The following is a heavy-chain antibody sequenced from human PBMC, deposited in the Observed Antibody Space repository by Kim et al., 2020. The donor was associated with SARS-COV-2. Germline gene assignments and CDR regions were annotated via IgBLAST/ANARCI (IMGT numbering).Heavy chain of an antibody. V-gene: IGHV3-23*01. Sequence: ADSMKGRFTISRDNSKNTLYLQMNSLRAEDTAVYYCAKRAPPNQGTMIVAWGQGTLVTVSS. J-gene: IGHJ5*02. D-gene: IGHD3-22*01. CDR3: AKRAPPNQGTMIVA.